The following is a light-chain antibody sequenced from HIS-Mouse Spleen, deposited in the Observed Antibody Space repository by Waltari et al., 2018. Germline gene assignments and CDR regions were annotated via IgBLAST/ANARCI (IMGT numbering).Light chain of an antibody. CDR2: RNN. Sequence: QSVLTQPPSASGTPGQRVTIPCSGSSSNIGSNYVYWYQQLPGPAPKLLIYRNNQRPSGVPDRFSGSKSGTSASLAINGLRSEDEADYYCAAWDDSLSGPVFGGGTKLTVL. CDR1: SSNIGSNY. CDR3: AAWDDSLSGPV. V-gene: IGLV1-47*01. J-gene: IGLJ3*02.